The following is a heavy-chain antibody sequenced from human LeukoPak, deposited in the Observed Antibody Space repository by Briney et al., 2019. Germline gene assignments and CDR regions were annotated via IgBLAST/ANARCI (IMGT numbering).Heavy chain of an antibody. CDR3: ARVSVGAPSPLFDY. D-gene: IGHD1-26*01. CDR2: ISNSDDST. CDR1: GVPFSSYA. Sequence: GGSLRLSCAASGVPFSSYAVSWVRQAPGTGLEWVSTISNSDDSTYYADSVKGRFTISRDNSENTLFLRMNSLRAEDTAVYYCARVSVGAPSPLFDYWGQGTLVTVSS. J-gene: IGHJ4*02. V-gene: IGHV3-23*01.